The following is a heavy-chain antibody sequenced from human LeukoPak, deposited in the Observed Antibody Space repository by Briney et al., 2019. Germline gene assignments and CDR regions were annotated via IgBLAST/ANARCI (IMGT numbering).Heavy chain of an antibody. D-gene: IGHD3-10*01. CDR1: GFTFSTYA. CDR3: ATHPSMVRGVFDY. CDR2: ISGSGGST. V-gene: IGHV3-23*01. J-gene: IGHJ4*02. Sequence: PGGSLRLSCAASGFTFSTYAMSWVRQAPGKGLEWVSAISGSGGSTYYADSVKGRFTISRDNSKNTLYLQMNSLRAEDTAVNYCATHPSMVRGVFDYWGQGTLVTVSS.